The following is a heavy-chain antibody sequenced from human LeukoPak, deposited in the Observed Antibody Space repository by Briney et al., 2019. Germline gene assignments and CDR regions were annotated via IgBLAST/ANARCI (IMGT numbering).Heavy chain of an antibody. V-gene: IGHV1-18*01. J-gene: IGHJ4*02. Sequence: ASVKVSCKASGYTFTSYGISWVRQAPGQGLEWMGWISAYNGNTNYAQKLQGRVTMTTDTSTSTAYMELRSLRSDDTAVYYCARDHMVRSLAGTLDYWGQGTLVTLSS. CDR1: GYTFTSYG. CDR2: ISAYNGNT. CDR3: ARDHMVRSLAGTLDY. D-gene: IGHD2-15*01.